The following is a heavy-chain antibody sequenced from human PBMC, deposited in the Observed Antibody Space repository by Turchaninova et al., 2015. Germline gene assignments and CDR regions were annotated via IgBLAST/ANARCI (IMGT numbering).Heavy chain of an antibody. V-gene: IGHV3-64D*06. CDR2: ISGNGDTT. Sequence: EVHLVESGGSLVQPGGSLRLSCSASGFKFNRNGMNGVRQAPGKGLEFVSAISGNGDTTDYADSVKGRFTISKDSSKKTLYLQMTSLKDEDTAIYYCVTGAAYYYDSWGQGTLVTVSS. CDR3: VTGAAYYYDS. J-gene: IGHJ5*01. CDR1: GFKFNRNG. D-gene: IGHD3-10*01.